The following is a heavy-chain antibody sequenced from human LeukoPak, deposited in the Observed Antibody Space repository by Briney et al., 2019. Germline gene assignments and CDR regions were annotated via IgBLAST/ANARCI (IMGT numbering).Heavy chain of an antibody. CDR2: TYYRSKWYN. J-gene: IGHJ4*02. V-gene: IGHV6-1*01. Sequence: SQTLSLTCAISGDSVSSNSTAWNWIRQSPSRGLEWLGRTYYRSKWYNDYAVSVKSRITINPDTSKNQFSLQLNSVTPEDTAAYYCARDLDPWPFSSGWSPGYFDYWGQGTLVTVSS. CDR3: ARDLDPWPFSSGWSPGYFDY. CDR1: GDSVSSNSTA. D-gene: IGHD6-19*01.